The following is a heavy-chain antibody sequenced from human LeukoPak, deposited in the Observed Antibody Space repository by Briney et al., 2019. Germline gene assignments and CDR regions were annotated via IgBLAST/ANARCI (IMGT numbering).Heavy chain of an antibody. J-gene: IGHJ4*02. D-gene: IGHD1-26*01. CDR1: GFTFRSYW. CDR2: ISGDGSMT. CDR3: AKESGGSYYFDY. V-gene: IGHV3-74*01. Sequence: GGSLRLSCAVSGFTFRSYWMHWVRQAPGKGLVWVSRISGDGSMTNYADSAKGRFTISRDNSKNTLYLQMNSLRAEDTAVYYCAKESGGSYYFDYWGQGTLVTVSS.